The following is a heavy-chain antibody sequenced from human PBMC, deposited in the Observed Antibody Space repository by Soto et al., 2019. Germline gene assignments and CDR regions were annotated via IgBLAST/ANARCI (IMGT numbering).Heavy chain of an antibody. CDR3: ARVSGDYYDSSGCFDY. D-gene: IGHD3-22*01. CDR2: ISSSASTI. V-gene: IGHV3-48*03. CDR1: GFTFSSYE. Sequence: PGGSLRLSSEASGFTFSSYEINWVRHAPGRGLEWVSYISSSASTIYYADSVKGRFTISRDNAKNSLYLQMNSLRAEDTAVYYCARVSGDYYDSSGCFDYWGQGTLVTVSS. J-gene: IGHJ4*02.